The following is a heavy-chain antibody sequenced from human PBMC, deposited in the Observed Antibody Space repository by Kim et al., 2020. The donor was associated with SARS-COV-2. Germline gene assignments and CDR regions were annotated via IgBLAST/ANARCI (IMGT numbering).Heavy chain of an antibody. D-gene: IGHD3-3*01. J-gene: IGHJ1*01. CDR2: IGGSGDNT. CDR3: ARGCGTSDCFTSGY. V-gene: IGHV3-23*01. Sequence: GGSLRLSCAASGFTFSNYAMTWVRQAPGKGLEWVSAIGGSGDNTYYADPVRGRFTISRDNAKNILYLQMNSLRADDTAVYYCARGCGTSDCFTSGYWGQGTLVTVSS. CDR1: GFTFSNYA.